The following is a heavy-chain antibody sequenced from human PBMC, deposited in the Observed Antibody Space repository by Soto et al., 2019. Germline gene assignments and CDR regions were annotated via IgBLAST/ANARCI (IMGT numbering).Heavy chain of an antibody. D-gene: IGHD6-13*01. J-gene: IGHJ6*02. CDR3: ARHMAAAASYYYYYYGMDV. CDR1: GGSFSGYY. V-gene: IGHV4-34*01. CDR2: INHSGST. Sequence: SETLSLTCAVYGGSFSGYYWSWIRQPPGKGLEWIGEINHSGSTNYNPSLKSRVTISVDTSKNQFSLKLSSVTAADTAVYYCARHMAAAASYYYYYYGMDVWGQGTTVTVSS.